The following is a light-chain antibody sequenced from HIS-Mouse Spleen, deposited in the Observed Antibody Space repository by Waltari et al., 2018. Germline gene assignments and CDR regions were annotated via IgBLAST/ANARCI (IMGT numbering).Light chain of an antibody. CDR3: SSYAGSNNLV. CDR2: EVS. J-gene: IGLJ2*01. CDR1: SSDVGGYNY. Sequence: QSALTQPPSASGSPGQSVTISCTGTSSDVGGYNYVSWYQQHPGKAPKPMIYEVSKLPSGVPDRFPGSKSGNTASLTVSGLQAEDEADYYCSSYAGSNNLVFGGGTKLTVL. V-gene: IGLV2-8*01.